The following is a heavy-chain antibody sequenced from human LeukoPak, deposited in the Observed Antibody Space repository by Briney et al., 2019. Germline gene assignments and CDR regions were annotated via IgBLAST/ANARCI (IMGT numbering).Heavy chain of an antibody. D-gene: IGHD6-6*01. CDR3: GGSTEQLVRGAFDI. CDR1: GGSISSGNYY. Sequence: SETLSLTCTVSGGSISSGNYYWSWIRQPAGKGLEWIGRMYTSGSTNYNPSLKSRVTISVDTSKNQFTLKLSSVTAADTAVYYCGGSTEQLVRGAFDIWGQGTMVTVSS. J-gene: IGHJ3*02. CDR2: MYTSGST. V-gene: IGHV4-61*02.